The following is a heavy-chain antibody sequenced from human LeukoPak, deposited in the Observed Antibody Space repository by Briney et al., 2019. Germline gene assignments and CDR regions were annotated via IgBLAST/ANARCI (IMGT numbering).Heavy chain of an antibody. CDR2: INHSGST. J-gene: IGHJ5*02. D-gene: IGHD3-16*01. Sequence: SETLSLTCAVYGGSFSGYYWSWIRQPPGKGLEWIGEINHSGSTNYNPSLKSRVTISVDTSKNQFSLKLSSVTAADTAVYYCARNGMITFGGVIKQRRNWFDPWGQGTLVTVSS. CDR3: ARNGMITFGGVIKQRRNWFDP. CDR1: GGSFSGYY. V-gene: IGHV4-34*01.